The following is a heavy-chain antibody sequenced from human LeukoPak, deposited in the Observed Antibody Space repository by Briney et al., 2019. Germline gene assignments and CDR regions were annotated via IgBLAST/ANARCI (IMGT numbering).Heavy chain of an antibody. CDR3: AKGPQGD. V-gene: IGHV3-23*01. CDR2: IDSGGGT. CDR1: GFTFSNYA. Sequence: PGGSLRLSCAASGFTFSNYAMNWVRQAPGKGLEWVSAIDSGGGTYYAGSVKGRFTISRDNSKNTLYVQLNSLRAEDTAVYYCAKGPQGDWGQGALVTVSS. J-gene: IGHJ4*02. D-gene: IGHD3-16*01.